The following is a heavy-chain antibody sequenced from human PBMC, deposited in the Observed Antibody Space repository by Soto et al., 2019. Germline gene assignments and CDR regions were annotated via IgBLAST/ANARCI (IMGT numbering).Heavy chain of an antibody. V-gene: IGHV3-30-3*01. J-gene: IGHJ4*02. CDR3: ARDPMGRYYGSGSYCFDY. CDR2: ISYDGSNK. CDR1: GFTFSSYA. D-gene: IGHD3-10*01. Sequence: QVQLVESGGGVVQPGRSLRLSCAASGFTFSSYAMHWVRQAPGKGLEWVAVISYDGSNKYYADSVKGRFTISRDNSKNTLSLQMNSLRAEDTAVYYCARDPMGRYYGSGSYCFDYWGQGTLVTVSS.